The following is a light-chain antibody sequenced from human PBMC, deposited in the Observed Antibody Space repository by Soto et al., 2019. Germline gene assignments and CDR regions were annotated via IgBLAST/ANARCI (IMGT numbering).Light chain of an antibody. CDR2: KAS. V-gene: IGKV1-5*03. J-gene: IGKJ1*01. Sequence: DIQMTQSPSTLSASVGDRVTITCRASQSVGRWLAWYQQKPGKAPKVLIYKASTLYYEVPSRFSGGGSGTEFTLTISSLQPDDFATYYCQQYARFATFGQGTKVEIK. CDR1: QSVGRW. CDR3: QQYARFAT.